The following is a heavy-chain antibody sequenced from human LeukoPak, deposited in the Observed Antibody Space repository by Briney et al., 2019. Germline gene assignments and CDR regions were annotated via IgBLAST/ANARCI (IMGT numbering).Heavy chain of an antibody. V-gene: IGHV4-34*01. Sequence: PSETLSLTCAVYGGSFSGYYWSWIRQPPGQGLEWIGEINHSGSTNYNPSLKSRVTISVDTSKNQFSLKLTSVTAADTAVYYCARHSCGWSYYFDYWGQGTLVTVSS. CDR3: ARHSCGWSYYFDY. J-gene: IGHJ4*02. CDR2: INHSGST. CDR1: GGSFSGYY. D-gene: IGHD6-19*01.